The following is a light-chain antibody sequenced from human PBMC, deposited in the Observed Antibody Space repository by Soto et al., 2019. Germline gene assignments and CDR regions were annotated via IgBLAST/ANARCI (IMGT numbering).Light chain of an antibody. CDR3: SSYTGTSTKL. Sequence: QSALTQPASVSGLPGQSITISCTGTSSDVGGYDYVSWYQQHPGKAPKLMIYDVSSRPSGVSNRVSGSKSGNTASLTISGPQPEDEADYYCSSYTGTSTKLFGGGTKVTVL. CDR2: DVS. J-gene: IGLJ2*01. V-gene: IGLV2-14*03. CDR1: SSDVGGYDY.